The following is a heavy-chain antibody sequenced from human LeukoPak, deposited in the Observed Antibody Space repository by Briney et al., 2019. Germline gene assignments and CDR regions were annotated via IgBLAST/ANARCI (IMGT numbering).Heavy chain of an antibody. D-gene: IGHD2-2*01. CDR2: ISGSGGST. J-gene: IGHJ4*02. CDR3: AKAGAYCSSTSCYYYFDY. CDR1: GFTLSSYA. Sequence: GGALRLSCAASGFTLSSYAMSWVRQAPGKGLEWVSAISGSGGSTYYADSVKGRFTISRDNSKNTLYLQMNSLRAEDTAVYYCAKAGAYCSSTSCYYYFDYWGQGTLVTVSS. V-gene: IGHV3-23*01.